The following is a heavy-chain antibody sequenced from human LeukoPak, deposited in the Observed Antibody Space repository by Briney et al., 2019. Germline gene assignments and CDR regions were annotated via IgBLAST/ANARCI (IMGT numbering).Heavy chain of an antibody. V-gene: IGHV3-7*01. CDR1: EFTFSSYW. CDR2: INQDGTDK. CDR3: ARARRPSSYLGFQL. D-gene: IGHD6-13*01. J-gene: IGHJ1*01. Sequence: GGSLRLSCEASEFTFSSYWMSWVRQAPGKGLEWVANINQDGTDKYYVESVKGRFTISRDNAKNSLYLQMNSLRAEDTAVYYCARARRPSSYLGFQLWGQGTLVTVSS.